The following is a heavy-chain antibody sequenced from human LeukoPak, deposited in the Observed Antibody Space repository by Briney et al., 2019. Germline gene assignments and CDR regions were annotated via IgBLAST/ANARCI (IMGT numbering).Heavy chain of an antibody. CDR1: GFTFNSYW. CDR2: IKQDGSEK. Sequence: PGGSLRLSCAASGFTFNSYWMSWVRQAPGKGLEWVANIKQDGSEKYYVDSVKGRFTISRDNAKNSLNLQMNSLRAEDTAVYYCARSRLHHGYWGQGTLVTVSS. D-gene: IGHD4-11*01. V-gene: IGHV3-7*03. J-gene: IGHJ4*02. CDR3: ARSRLHHGY.